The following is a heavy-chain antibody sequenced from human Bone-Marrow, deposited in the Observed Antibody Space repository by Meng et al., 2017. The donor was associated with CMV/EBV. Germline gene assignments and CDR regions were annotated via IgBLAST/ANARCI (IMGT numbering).Heavy chain of an antibody. J-gene: IGHJ4*02. CDR1: GFTFSSYG. CDR2: IRYDGSNK. Sequence: GESLKISCAASGFTFSSYGMHWVRQAPGKGLEWVAFIRYDGSNKYYADSVKGRFTISRDNAKNSLYLQMNSLRAEDTAVYYCARSGGYSSSWYFDYWGQGTLVTFSS. CDR3: ARSGGYSSSWYFDY. D-gene: IGHD6-13*01. V-gene: IGHV3-30*02.